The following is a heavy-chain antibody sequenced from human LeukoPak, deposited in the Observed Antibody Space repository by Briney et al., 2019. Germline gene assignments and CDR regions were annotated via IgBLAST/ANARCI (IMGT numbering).Heavy chain of an antibody. CDR1: GFTFSNYA. CDR2: ISGSGDST. D-gene: IGHD3-16*01. V-gene: IGHV3-23*01. J-gene: IGHJ4*02. Sequence: GGSLRLSCAASGFTFSNYAMRWVRQAPGKGLEWVSGISGSGDSTYYADSVKGRFTLSRDNSKNTLYLQMNSLRAEDTAVYYCAKDYAVGSIDYWGQGTLVTVSS. CDR3: AKDYAVGSIDY.